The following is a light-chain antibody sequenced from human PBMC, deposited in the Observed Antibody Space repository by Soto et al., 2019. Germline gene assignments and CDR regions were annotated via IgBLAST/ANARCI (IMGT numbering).Light chain of an antibody. V-gene: IGKV1-9*01. CDR2: GAT. Sequence: IQLAHCPSCLFASVGERVTMTFRASQGISSFLAWYQQEPGKAPKLLISGATTLQSGVPSRFSGSGSGTNFTLTISSLQPEDFATYYCQQFKSYVSFGQGTRLEIK. CDR3: QQFKSYVS. J-gene: IGKJ5*01. CDR1: QGISSF.